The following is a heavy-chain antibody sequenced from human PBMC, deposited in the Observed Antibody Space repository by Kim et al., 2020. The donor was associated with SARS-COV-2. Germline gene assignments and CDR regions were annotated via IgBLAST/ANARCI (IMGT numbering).Heavy chain of an antibody. D-gene: IGHD2-2*01. V-gene: IGHV4-31*02. Sequence: LKSRVTISVDTSKNQFSLKLSSVTAADTAVYYCARESRQIYCSSTSCFDYWGQGTLVTVSS. J-gene: IGHJ4*02. CDR3: ARESRQIYCSSTSCFDY.